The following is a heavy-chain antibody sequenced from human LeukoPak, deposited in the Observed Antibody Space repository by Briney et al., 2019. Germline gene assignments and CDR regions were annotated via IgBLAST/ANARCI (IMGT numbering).Heavy chain of an antibody. CDR1: GFTFSHAW. J-gene: IGHJ4*02. V-gene: IGHV3-15*01. CDR3: TVVNYGSGSYPLGY. CDR2: IKNKPDGGTT. Sequence: GGSLRLSCAASGFTFSHAWMSWVRQAPGKGLEWVARIKNKPDGGTTDYAAPVQGRFTISRDDSKNTLSLQMNSLKAEDTAVYYCTVVNYGSGSYPLGYWGQGTLVTVSS. D-gene: IGHD3-10*01.